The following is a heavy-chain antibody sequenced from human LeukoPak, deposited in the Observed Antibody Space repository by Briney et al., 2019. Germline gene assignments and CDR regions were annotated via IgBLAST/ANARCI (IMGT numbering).Heavy chain of an antibody. CDR2: ISYDGSNK. CDR3: ARSRALWLPKGMDV. D-gene: IGHD5-18*01. V-gene: IGHV3-30-3*01. CDR1: GYTFTSYA. J-gene: IGHJ6*02. Sequence: SCKASGYTFTSYAMHWVRQAPGKGLEWVAVISYDGSNKYYADSVKGRFTISRDNSKNTLYLQMNSLRAEDTAVYYCARSRALWLPKGMDVWGQGTTVTVSS.